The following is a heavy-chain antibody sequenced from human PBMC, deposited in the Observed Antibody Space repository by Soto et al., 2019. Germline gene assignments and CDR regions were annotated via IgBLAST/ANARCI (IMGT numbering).Heavy chain of an antibody. CDR1: GFNFDDYA. CDR2: IRSESYGGTA. CDR3: TSDSDILTGYYNYY. J-gene: IGHJ1*01. Sequence: PGGSLRLSCTTSGFNFDDYALSWFRQAPGKGLEWVGFIRSESYGGTADYAASVRGRFNISRDDSKSIAYMQLNSLQCEYTGVYFCTSDSDILTGYYNYYWGRVTLVTVSA. D-gene: IGHD3-9*01. V-gene: IGHV3-49*03.